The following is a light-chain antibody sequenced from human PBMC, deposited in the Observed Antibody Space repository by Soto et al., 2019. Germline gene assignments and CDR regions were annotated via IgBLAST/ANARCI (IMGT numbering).Light chain of an antibody. CDR3: QQYYSYPRT. Sequence: DIQMTQSPSSLSADVGDRVTITCRASQSLSDYLNWYQQKPGKAPNLLIHGASTLQSGVPSRFSGGGSGTEFTLTISSLQPEDFATYYCQQYYSYPRTFGQGTKLEIK. J-gene: IGKJ2*01. CDR1: QSLSDY. CDR2: GAS. V-gene: IGKV1-39*01.